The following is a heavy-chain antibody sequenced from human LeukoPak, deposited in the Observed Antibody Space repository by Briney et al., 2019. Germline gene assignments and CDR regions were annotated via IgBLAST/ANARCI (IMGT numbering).Heavy chain of an antibody. Sequence: SETLSLTCTVSGGSISSYYWSWIRQPPGKGLEWIGYIYYSGSTNYNPSLKSRVTISVDTSKNQFSLKLSSVTAADTAVYYCARQPFSSTSCYLDPWGQGTLVTVSS. CDR3: ARQPFSSTSCYLDP. CDR2: IYYSGST. D-gene: IGHD2-2*01. V-gene: IGHV4-59*08. J-gene: IGHJ5*02. CDR1: GGSISSYY.